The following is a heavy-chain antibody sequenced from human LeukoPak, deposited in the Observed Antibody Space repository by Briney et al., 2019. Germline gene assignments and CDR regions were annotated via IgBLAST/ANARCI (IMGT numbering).Heavy chain of an antibody. V-gene: IGHV3-21*01. CDR2: ISDSSSYT. CDR1: GFTFSSYS. Sequence: PGGSLRLSCAASGFTFSSYSMNWVRQAPGKGLEWVSSISDSSSYTYYADSLKGRFTISRDNAKNSLYLQMTSLRAEDTAVYFCARGSSNVAARNNWFDPWGQGTLVTVSS. CDR3: ARGSSNVAARNNWFDP. D-gene: IGHD6-6*01. J-gene: IGHJ5*02.